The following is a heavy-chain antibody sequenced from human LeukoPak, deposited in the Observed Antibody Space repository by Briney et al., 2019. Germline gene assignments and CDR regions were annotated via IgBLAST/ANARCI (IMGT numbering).Heavy chain of an antibody. CDR2: IYYSGST. J-gene: IGHJ5*02. CDR3: ARAYYGGNWFDP. CDR1: GGSISSGDYY. Sequence: SQTLSLTCTVSGGSISSGDYYWSWIRQPPGKGLEWLGYIYYSGSTYYNPSLKSRVTISVDTSKNQFSLKLSSVTAADTAVYYCARAYYGGNWFDPWGQGTLVTVSS. D-gene: IGHD4-23*01. V-gene: IGHV4-30-4*01.